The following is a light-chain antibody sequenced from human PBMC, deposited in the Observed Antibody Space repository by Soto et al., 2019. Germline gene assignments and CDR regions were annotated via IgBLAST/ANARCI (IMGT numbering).Light chain of an antibody. Sequence: QSALTQPPSASGSPGQSVTISCTGTSSDVGGYNYVSWYQQHPGKAPKLMIYEVSNRPSGVSNRFSGSKSGNTASLTISGLRAEDEADYYCSSYTSSSTWVFGGGTQLTVL. CDR3: SSYTSSSTWV. J-gene: IGLJ3*02. CDR1: SSDVGGYNY. CDR2: EVS. V-gene: IGLV2-14*01.